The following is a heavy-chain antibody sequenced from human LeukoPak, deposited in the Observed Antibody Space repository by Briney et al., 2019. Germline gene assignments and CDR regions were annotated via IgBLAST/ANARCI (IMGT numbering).Heavy chain of an antibody. V-gene: IGHV3-21*01. Sequence: GGSLRLSCAASGFTFSSYSMNWVRQAPGKGLEWVSSISSSSSYIYYAGSVKGRFTISRDNAKNSLYLQMNSLRAEDTAVYYCARDPPYYWGQGTLVTVSS. CDR2: ISSSSSYI. CDR3: ARDPPYY. J-gene: IGHJ4*02. CDR1: GFTFSSYS.